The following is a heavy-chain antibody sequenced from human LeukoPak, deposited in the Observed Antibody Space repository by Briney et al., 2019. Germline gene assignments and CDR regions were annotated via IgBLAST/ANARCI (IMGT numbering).Heavy chain of an antibody. CDR2: ISWNSGSI. J-gene: IGHJ4*02. CDR3: AKDGPVAGTLDY. D-gene: IGHD6-19*01. CDR1: GLTFDDYA. Sequence: GRSLRLSCAASGLTFDDYAMHWVRQAPGKGLEWVSGISWNSGSIGYADSVKGRFTISRDNAKNSLYLQMNSLRAEDTALYYCAKDGPVAGTLDYWGQGTLVTVSS. V-gene: IGHV3-9*01.